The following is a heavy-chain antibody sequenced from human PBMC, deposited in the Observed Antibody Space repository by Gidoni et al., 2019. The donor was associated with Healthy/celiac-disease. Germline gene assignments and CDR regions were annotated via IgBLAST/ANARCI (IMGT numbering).Heavy chain of an antibody. V-gene: IGHV1-69*06. CDR1: GGPFCSYA. D-gene: IGHD3-9*01. CDR2: ILPIFGTA. J-gene: IGHJ6*02. CDR3: ARTDYDMLTGPSTLVYYYYGMDV. Sequence: QVQLVQSGAAVKQPWSSVKVSCKASGGPFCSYAISWVRQAPGQGLEWMGGILPIFGTANYAQKFQGRVTITADKATSTAYMELSSLRSEDTAVYYCARTDYDMLTGPSTLVYYYYGMDVWGQGTTVTVSS.